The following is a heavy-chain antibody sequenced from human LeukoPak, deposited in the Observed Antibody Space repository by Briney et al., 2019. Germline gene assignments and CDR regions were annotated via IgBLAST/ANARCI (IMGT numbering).Heavy chain of an antibody. Sequence: GGSLRLSCAASGFTFSSYEMNWVRQAPGKGLEWVSSISSSSSYIYYADSVKGRFTISRDNAKNSLYLQMNSLRAEDTAVYYCARDPRGPAGYDSSGRDTFDYWGQGTLVTVSS. CDR2: ISSSSSYI. D-gene: IGHD3-22*01. CDR3: ARDPRGPAGYDSSGRDTFDY. V-gene: IGHV3-21*01. J-gene: IGHJ4*02. CDR1: GFTFSSYE.